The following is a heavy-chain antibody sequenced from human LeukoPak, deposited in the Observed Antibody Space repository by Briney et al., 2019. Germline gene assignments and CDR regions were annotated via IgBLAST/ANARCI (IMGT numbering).Heavy chain of an antibody. Sequence: GGSLRLSCAASGFTFSDYWMHWVRQVPGKGLVWVSRINTDGSMTHYADSVKGRFTVSRDNSKNTLYLQMNSLRAEDTAVYYCARDPNSGYCSSTSCRYYMDVWGKGTTVTVSS. CDR1: GFTFSDYW. J-gene: IGHJ6*03. V-gene: IGHV3-74*01. CDR2: INTDGSMT. CDR3: ARDPNSGYCSSTSCRYYMDV. D-gene: IGHD2-2*01.